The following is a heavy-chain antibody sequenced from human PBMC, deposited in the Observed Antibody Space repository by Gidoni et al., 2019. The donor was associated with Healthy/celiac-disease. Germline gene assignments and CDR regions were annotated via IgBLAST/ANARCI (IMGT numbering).Heavy chain of an antibody. CDR3: ARHLEHYYYYGMDV. J-gene: IGHJ6*02. CDR2: IIPIFGTA. V-gene: IGHV1-69*01. CDR1: GGTFISYA. Sequence: QVQLVQSGAAVMKPGSSVKVSCKASGGTFISYAISWVRQAPGQGLEWVGGIIPIFGTANYAQKFQGRVTITADESTSTAYMELSSLRSEDTAVYYCARHLEHYYYYGMDVWGQGTTVTVSS.